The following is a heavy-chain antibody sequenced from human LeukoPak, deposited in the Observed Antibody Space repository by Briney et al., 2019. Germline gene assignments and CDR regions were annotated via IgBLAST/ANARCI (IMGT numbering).Heavy chain of an antibody. CDR3: ASSSPTVTTFGYYYYGMDV. Sequence: PGGSLRLSCAASGFTFSSYAMSWVRQAPGKGLEWVAVIWYDGSNKYYADSVKGRFTISRDNSKNTLYLQMNSLRAEDTAVYYCASSSPTVTTFGYYYYGMDVWGQGTTVTVSS. V-gene: IGHV3-33*08. D-gene: IGHD4-11*01. J-gene: IGHJ6*02. CDR1: GFTFSSYA. CDR2: IWYDGSNK.